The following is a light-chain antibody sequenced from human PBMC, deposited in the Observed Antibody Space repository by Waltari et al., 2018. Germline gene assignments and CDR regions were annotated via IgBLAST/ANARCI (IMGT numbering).Light chain of an antibody. CDR1: QSVSNS. V-gene: IGKV3-11*01. CDR2: DAS. CDR3: QLRTGWPLMYT. Sequence: EVVLTQSPATLSLSPGERATLSCRASQSVSNSLAWYRQKPGQAPSLLIYDASTRAAGIPDRFSGSGSGTDFTLTIISLEPEDFAVYYCQLRTGWPLMYTFGQGTKLEIK. J-gene: IGKJ2*01.